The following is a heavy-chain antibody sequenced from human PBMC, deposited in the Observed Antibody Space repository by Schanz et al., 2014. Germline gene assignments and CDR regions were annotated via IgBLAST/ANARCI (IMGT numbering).Heavy chain of an antibody. D-gene: IGHD6-13*01. Sequence: QVYLVESGGDLVKPGGSLRLSCAASGFTFSDYYMAWIRQAPGKGLEWVSDISDSGDSTHYADSVKGRFTISRDNAKNSLFLQMNSLSAEDTALYYCARDSGSSSWYPSDYWGQGTLVTVSS. V-gene: IGHV3-11*01. CDR2: ISDSGDST. CDR3: ARDSGSSSWYPSDY. J-gene: IGHJ4*02. CDR1: GFTFSDYY.